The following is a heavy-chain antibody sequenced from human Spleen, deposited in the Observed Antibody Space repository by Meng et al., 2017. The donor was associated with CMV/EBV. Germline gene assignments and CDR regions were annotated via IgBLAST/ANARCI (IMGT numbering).Heavy chain of an antibody. CDR3: ARDSTTTRDFDY. V-gene: IGHV3-30*04. J-gene: IGHJ4*02. CDR1: GFTFSSYA. Sequence: WAASGFTFSSYAMHWVRQAPGKGLEWVAVISYDGSNKYYADSVKGRFTISRDSSKNTLYLQMNSLRAEDTAVYYCARDSTTTRDFDYWGQGTLVTVSS. CDR2: ISYDGSNK. D-gene: IGHD2/OR15-2a*01.